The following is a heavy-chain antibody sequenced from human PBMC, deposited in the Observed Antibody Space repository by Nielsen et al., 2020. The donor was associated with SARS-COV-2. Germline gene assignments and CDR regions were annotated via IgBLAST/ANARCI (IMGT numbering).Heavy chain of an antibody. D-gene: IGHD3-3*01. CDR3: ARGDYDFWSGIDY. V-gene: IGHV4-34*01. J-gene: IGHJ4*02. Sequence: SETLSLTCAVYGGSFSGYYWSWIRQPPGKGLEWIGEINHSGSTNYNPSLKSRVTISVDTSKNQFSLKLSSVTAAGTAVYYCARGDYDFWSGIDYWGQGTLVTVSS. CDR1: GGSFSGYY. CDR2: INHSGST.